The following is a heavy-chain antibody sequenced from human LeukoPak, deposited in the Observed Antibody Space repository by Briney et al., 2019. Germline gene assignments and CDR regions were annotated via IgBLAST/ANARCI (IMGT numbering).Heavy chain of an antibody. V-gene: IGHV3-30*04. CDR1: GCTFSSYA. CDR2: ISYDGSNK. CDR3: ARGSHFDWLLNNDH. D-gene: IGHD3-9*01. J-gene: IGHJ4*02. Sequence: GGSLRLSCAASGCTFSSYAMHWVRQAPGKGLEWVAVISYDGSNKYYADSVKGRFTISRDNSKNTLYLQMNSLRAENTAVYYCARGSHFDWLLNNDHWGQGTLVTVSS.